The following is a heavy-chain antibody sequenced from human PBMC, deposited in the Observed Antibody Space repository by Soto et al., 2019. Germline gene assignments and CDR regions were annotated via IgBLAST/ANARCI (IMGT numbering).Heavy chain of an antibody. CDR1: GGSISSYY. CDR3: ARDFRIAAAGITGYYYYGLDV. Sequence: SDTLSLTCTVSGGSISSYYWSWIRQPPGKGLEWIGYIYYSGSTNYNPSLKSRVTISVDTSKNQFSLELSSVTAADTAVYYCARDFRIAAAGITGYYYYGLDVWGQGTTVT. V-gene: IGHV4-59*01. CDR2: IYYSGST. J-gene: IGHJ6*02. D-gene: IGHD6-13*01.